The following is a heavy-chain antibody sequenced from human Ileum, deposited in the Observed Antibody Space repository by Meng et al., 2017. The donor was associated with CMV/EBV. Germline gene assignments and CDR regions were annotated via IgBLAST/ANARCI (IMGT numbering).Heavy chain of an antibody. V-gene: IGHV3-74*01. CDR1: FPFSRFW. CDR3: GRVHRDCSGGNCHLIDY. CDR2: ISGAGTSP. Sequence: FPFSRFWWSWVPQAPGKGLVCISRISGAGTSPTSADSVKGRFTISRDNAKNTVYLQANSLRAEDTAVYYCGRVHRDCSGGNCHLIDYWGQGSLVTVSS. J-gene: IGHJ4*02. D-gene: IGHD2-15*01.